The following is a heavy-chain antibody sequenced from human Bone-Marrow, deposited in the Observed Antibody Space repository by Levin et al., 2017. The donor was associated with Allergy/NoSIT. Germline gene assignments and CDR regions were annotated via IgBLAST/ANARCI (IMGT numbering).Heavy chain of an antibody. CDR2: INWDGSSI. J-gene: IGHJ4*02. D-gene: IGHD6-6*01. Sequence: LSLTCAASGFPFDDYTMHWVRQTPGKGLEWVSRINWDGSSIVYADSVKGRFTISRDNAKNSLFLHMNSLRAEDTAFYYCAKTFYSSSSSGYFDYWGRGTQVTVSS. CDR1: GFPFDDYT. V-gene: IGHV3-9*01. CDR3: AKTFYSSSSSGYFDY.